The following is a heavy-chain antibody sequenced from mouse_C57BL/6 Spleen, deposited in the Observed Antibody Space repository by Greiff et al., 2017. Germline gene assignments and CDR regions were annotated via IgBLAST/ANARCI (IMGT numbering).Heavy chain of an antibody. D-gene: IGHD2-3*01. CDR2: IDPSDSET. V-gene: IGHV1-52*01. CDR1: GYTFTSYW. CDR3: ARSEGWLLHYYAMDY. Sequence: QVHVKQPGAELVRPGSSVKLSCKASGYTFTSYWMHWVKQRPIQGLEWIGNIDPSDSETHYNQKFKDKATLTVDKSSSTAYMQLSSLTSEDSAVYYCARSEGWLLHYYAMDYWGQGTSVTVSS. J-gene: IGHJ4*01.